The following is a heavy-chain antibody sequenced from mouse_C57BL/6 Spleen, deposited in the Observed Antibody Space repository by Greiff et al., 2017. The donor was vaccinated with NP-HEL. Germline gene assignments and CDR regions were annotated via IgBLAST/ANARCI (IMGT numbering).Heavy chain of an antibody. V-gene: IGHV3-6*01. Sequence: DVKLQESGPGLVKPSQSLSLTCSVTGYSITSGYYWNWIRQFPGNKLEWMGYISYDGSNNYNPSLKNRISITRDTSKNQFFLKLNSVTTEDTATYYCAREDWDNAMDYWGQGTSVTVSS. CDR1: GYSITSGYY. CDR2: ISYDGSN. J-gene: IGHJ4*01. CDR3: AREDWDNAMDY. D-gene: IGHD4-1*01.